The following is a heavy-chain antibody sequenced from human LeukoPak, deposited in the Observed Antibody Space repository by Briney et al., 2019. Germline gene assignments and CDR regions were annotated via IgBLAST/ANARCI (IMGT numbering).Heavy chain of an antibody. CDR1: GGSITSYY. V-gene: IGHV4-59*01. D-gene: IGHD3-9*01. Sequence: SETPSLTCSASGGSITSYYWSWIRQPPGKGLEYIGHSYYTGSTNYNPSLKSRVTISVDTSRNQFSLRLSSVTAADTAVYYCARETLDWFIDNWGQGTLVTVSS. J-gene: IGHJ4*02. CDR2: SYYTGST. CDR3: ARETLDWFIDN.